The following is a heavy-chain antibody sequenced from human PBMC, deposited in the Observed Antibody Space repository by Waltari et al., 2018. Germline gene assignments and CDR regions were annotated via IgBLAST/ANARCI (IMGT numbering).Heavy chain of an antibody. CDR3: ARKTPNGFDY. CDR2: IDWDDDK. Sequence: QVTLRESGPALVKPTQTLTLTCTFSGFSLSTYGMCVTWLRQPPGKALEWLALIDWDDDKYYSTSLKTRLTISKDTSKTQVVLTMTNMDPVDTGTYYCARKTPNGFDYWGQGMLVTVSS. D-gene: IGHD2-15*01. CDR1: GFSLSTYGMC. V-gene: IGHV2-70*01. J-gene: IGHJ4*02.